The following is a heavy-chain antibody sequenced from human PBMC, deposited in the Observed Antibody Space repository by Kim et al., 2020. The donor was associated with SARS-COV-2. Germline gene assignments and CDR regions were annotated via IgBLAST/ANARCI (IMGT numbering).Heavy chain of an antibody. D-gene: IGHD4-17*01. CDR2: ISPYNGNT. CDR1: GYIFTTFG. V-gene: IGHV1-18*01. J-gene: IGHJ4*02. CDR3: ARDFFSMTTGYFDY. Sequence: ASVKVSCKASGYIFTTFGLSWVRQAPGQGLEWLGWISPYNGNTHYAQKFQGRATLTTDTSTSTAYLEVRSLRSDDTAVYYCARDFFSMTTGYFDYWGQGALVTVSS.